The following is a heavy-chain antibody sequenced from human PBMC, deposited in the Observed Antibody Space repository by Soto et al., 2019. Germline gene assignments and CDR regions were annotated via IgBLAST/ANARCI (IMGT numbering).Heavy chain of an antibody. CDR3: ARGATVTQYDC. CDR1: GVSVNSGSFY. J-gene: IGHJ4*02. CDR2: GSYSGTT. D-gene: IGHD4-17*01. Sequence: SETLSLTCTVSGVSVNSGSFYRAWIRQPPGKGLEWIGFGSYSGTTNYKPSLKSRVTISVDTSRSQISLKVTSLTAADTAVYYCARGATVTQYDCWGQGTLVTVSS. V-gene: IGHV4-61*01.